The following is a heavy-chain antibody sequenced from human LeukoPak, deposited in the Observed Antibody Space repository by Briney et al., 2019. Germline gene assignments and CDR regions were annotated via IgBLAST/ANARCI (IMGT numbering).Heavy chain of an antibody. CDR1: GGSISSSSYY. CDR2: IYYSGST. CDR3: ARRFNYYDSSEPYDY. V-gene: IGHV4-39*07. Sequence: PSETLSLTCTVSGGSISSSSYYWGWIRQPPGKGLEWIGSIYYSGSTYYNPSLKSRVTISVDTSKNQFSLKLSSVTAADTAVYYCARRFNYYDSSEPYDYWGQGTLVTVSS. D-gene: IGHD3-22*01. J-gene: IGHJ4*02.